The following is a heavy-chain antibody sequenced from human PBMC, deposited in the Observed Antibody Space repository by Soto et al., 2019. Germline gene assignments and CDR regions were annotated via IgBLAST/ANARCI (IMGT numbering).Heavy chain of an antibody. CDR2: IIPILGIA. V-gene: IGHV1-69*08. Sequence: QVQLVQSGAEVKKPGSSVKVSCKASGGTFSSYTISWVRQAPGQGLEWMGRIIPILGIANYAQKFQGRVTITADKSTSTAYMELSSLRSEDTAVYYCARERRVVWYFDLWGRGTLVTVSS. J-gene: IGHJ2*01. CDR3: ARERRVVWYFDL. CDR1: GGTFSSYT.